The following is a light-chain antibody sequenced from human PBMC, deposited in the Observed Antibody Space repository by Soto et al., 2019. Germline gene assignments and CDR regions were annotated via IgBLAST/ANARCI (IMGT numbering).Light chain of an antibody. CDR1: QSISSW. CDR2: DAS. J-gene: IGKJ1*01. CDR3: QQYKSYPLT. V-gene: IGKV1-5*01. Sequence: DIQMTQSPSTLSASVGDRVTIPCRASQSISSWLAWYQQKPGKAPKPLISDASSLESGVPSMCSGDGSGTEFTLTTSSLQADVFASYCCQQYKSYPLTFGQGTKVDIK.